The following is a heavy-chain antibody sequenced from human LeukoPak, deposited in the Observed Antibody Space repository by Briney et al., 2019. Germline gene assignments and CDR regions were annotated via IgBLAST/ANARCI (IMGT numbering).Heavy chain of an antibody. J-gene: IGHJ4*02. V-gene: IGHV4-59*08. Sequence: SETLSLTCTVSGGSISSYYWSWIRQPPGKGLEWIGYIYYSGSTNYNPSLKSRVTISVDTSKNQFSLKLSSVTAADTAVYYCARQRSKYSSSWPPFDYWGQGTLVTASS. CDR3: ARQRSKYSSSWPPFDY. D-gene: IGHD6-13*01. CDR2: IYYSGST. CDR1: GGSISSYY.